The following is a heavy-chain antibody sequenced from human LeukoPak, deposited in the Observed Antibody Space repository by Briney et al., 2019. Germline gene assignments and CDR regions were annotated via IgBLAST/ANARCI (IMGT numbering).Heavy chain of an antibody. CDR2: ISSSSSYI. D-gene: IGHD3-3*01. V-gene: IGHV3-21*01. CDR1: GFTFSSYS. J-gene: IGHJ4*02. CDR3: ARGPLWSGYYTGDY. Sequence: PGGSLRLSCAASGFTFSSYSMNWVRQAPGKGLEWVSSISSSSSYIYYADSVKGRFTISRDNAKNSLYLQMNSLRAEDTAVYYCARGPLWSGYYTGDYWGQGTLVTVSS.